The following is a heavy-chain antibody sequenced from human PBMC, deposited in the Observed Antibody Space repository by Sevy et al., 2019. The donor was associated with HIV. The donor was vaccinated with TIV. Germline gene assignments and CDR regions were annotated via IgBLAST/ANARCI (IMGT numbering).Heavy chain of an antibody. CDR1: GFTFNTYA. J-gene: IGHJ4*02. Sequence: GGSLRLSCAASGFTFNTYAMHWVRQAPGKGLEWVAVISYDGSTTYYADSVKGRFTISRDSSKNTLYLQMNSLRAEDTAEYFCARDGGYDSRGYDLSNYWGQGTLVTVSS. D-gene: IGHD3-22*01. CDR2: ISYDGSTT. CDR3: ARDGGYDSRGYDLSNY. V-gene: IGHV3-30-3*01.